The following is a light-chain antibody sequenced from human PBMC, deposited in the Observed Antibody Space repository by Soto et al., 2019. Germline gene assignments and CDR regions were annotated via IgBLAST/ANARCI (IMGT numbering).Light chain of an antibody. V-gene: IGLV2-14*01. CDR2: EVS. Sequence: PASVSGSPGQSITISCTGTSSDVGGYNYVSWYQQHPGKAPKLMIYEVSNRPSGVSIRFSGSKSGNTASLTISGLQAEDEADYYCSSYTSSTSLDVFGTGTKVTVL. J-gene: IGLJ1*01. CDR3: SSYTSSTSLDV. CDR1: SSDVGGYNY.